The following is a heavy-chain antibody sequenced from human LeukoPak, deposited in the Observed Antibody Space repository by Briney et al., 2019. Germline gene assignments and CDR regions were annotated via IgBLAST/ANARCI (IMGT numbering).Heavy chain of an antibody. CDR1: GFTFSSYE. CDR2: ISSSGSTI. J-gene: IGHJ4*02. CDR3: ARVGGNWSPDY. V-gene: IGHV3-48*03. Sequence: PGGSLGLSCAASGFTFSSYELNWVRQAPGKGLEWVPCISSSGSTIYYADSVKGRFTISRDNAKNSLYLQMNSLRAEDTAVYYCARVGGNWSPDYWGQGTLVTVSS.